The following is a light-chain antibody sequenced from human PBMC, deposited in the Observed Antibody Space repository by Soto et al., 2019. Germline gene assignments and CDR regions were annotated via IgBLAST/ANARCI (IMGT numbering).Light chain of an antibody. J-gene: IGKJ3*01. Sequence: DIQMTQSPSTLSASVGDRVTITCRASQSIRNWLTWYQQKPGKAPKLLIYKASSLESGVPSRFSGSGSGTEFTLTISSLQPDDFATYFCQQYNSYPFTFGPGTKVDMK. CDR3: QQYNSYPFT. CDR2: KAS. CDR1: QSIRNW. V-gene: IGKV1-5*03.